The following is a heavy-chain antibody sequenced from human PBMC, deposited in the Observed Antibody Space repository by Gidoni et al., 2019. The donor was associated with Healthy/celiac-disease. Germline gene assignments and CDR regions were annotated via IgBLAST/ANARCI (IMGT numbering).Heavy chain of an antibody. CDR3: AREQQLARTHFDY. CDR2: INHSGST. D-gene: IGHD6-13*01. J-gene: IGHJ4*02. Sequence: QAQLQQWGAGLLKPSETLSLTLAVHGGSFSGYYWSLIRQPPGKGLEWIGEINHSGSTNYNPSLKTRVTISVDTSKNQFSLKLSSVTAADTAVYYCAREQQLARTHFDYWGQGTLVTVSS. V-gene: IGHV4-34*01. CDR1: GGSFSGYY.